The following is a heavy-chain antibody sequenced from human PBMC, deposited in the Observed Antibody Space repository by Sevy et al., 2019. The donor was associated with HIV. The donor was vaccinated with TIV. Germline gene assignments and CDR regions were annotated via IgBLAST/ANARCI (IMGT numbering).Heavy chain of an antibody. CDR2: ISSNGGST. Sequence: GGSLRLSCSASGFTFSSYAMRWVRQAPGKGLEYVSAISSNGGSTYYADSVKGRFTISRDNSKNTLYLQMSSLRAEDTAVYYCVKDKDVVVTAKGPSVAFDIWGQGTMVTVSS. V-gene: IGHV3-64D*06. CDR3: VKDKDVVVTAKGPSVAFDI. CDR1: GFTFSSYA. D-gene: IGHD2-21*02. J-gene: IGHJ3*02.